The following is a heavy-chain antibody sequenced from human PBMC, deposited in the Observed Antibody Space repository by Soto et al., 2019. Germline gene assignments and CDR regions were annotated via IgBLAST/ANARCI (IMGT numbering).Heavy chain of an antibody. J-gene: IGHJ4*02. CDR1: GFTFSSYW. Sequence: PGGSLRLSCAASGFTFSSYWMSWVRQAPGKGLEWVANIKQDGSEKYYVDSVKGRFTISGDNAKNSLYLQMNSLRAEDTAVYYCARSGNWNDGIAYYWGQGTLVTVSS. CDR2: IKQDGSEK. D-gene: IGHD1-1*01. V-gene: IGHV3-7*01. CDR3: ARSGNWNDGIAYY.